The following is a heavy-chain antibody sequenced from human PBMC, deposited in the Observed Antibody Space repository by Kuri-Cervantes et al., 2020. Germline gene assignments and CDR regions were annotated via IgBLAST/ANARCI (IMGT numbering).Heavy chain of an antibody. Sequence: ASVKVSCKASGYTFTSYAMHWVRQAPGQRLEWMGWINAVNGNTKYSQKFQGRLTITRGTSTSTAYMELSSLRSEDTAVYYCARGPRYHYDYIWGSYRSDHFDYWGQGTLVTVSS. CDR1: GYTFTSYA. CDR3: ARGPRYHYDYIWGSYRSDHFDY. D-gene: IGHD3-16*02. CDR2: INAVNGNT. J-gene: IGHJ4*02. V-gene: IGHV1-3*01.